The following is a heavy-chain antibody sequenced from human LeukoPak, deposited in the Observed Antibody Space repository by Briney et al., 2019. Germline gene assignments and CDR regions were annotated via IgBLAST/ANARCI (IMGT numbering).Heavy chain of an antibody. J-gene: IGHJ4*02. V-gene: IGHV1-2*02. D-gene: IGHD5-18*01. CDR2: INPNSGVT. Sequence: GASVKVPCKASGYTFTGYYMHWVRQAPGQGLEWMGWINPNSGVTDYAQNFQGRVTMTRDTSISTAYVELSRLRSDDTAVYYCARGTGEGYTYGRYYFDYWGQGTLVTVSS. CDR3: ARGTGEGYTYGRYYFDY. CDR1: GYTFTGYY.